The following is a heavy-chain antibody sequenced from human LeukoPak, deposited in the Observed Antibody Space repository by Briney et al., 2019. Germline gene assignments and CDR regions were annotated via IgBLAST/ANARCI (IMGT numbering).Heavy chain of an antibody. D-gene: IGHD1-14*01. J-gene: IGHJ5*02. Sequence: KPGGSLRLSCAASGFTFSSYSMNWVRQAPGKGLEWVSSISSSSSYIYYADSVKGRFTISRDNAKNSLYLQMNSLRAEDTAVYYCARDRAARTWFDPWGQGTLVTVSS. CDR1: GFTFSSYS. V-gene: IGHV3-21*01. CDR2: ISSSSSYI. CDR3: ARDRAARTWFDP.